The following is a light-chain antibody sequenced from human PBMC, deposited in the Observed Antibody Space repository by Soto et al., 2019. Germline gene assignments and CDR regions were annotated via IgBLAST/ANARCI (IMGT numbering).Light chain of an antibody. Sequence: QSALAQPPSASGFPGQSVTISCTVTSSDVGYYDYVSWYQQHPGKAPKLVIYEVTKQPSGVPDRVSASKSGNTASLTVSGLRVEDEADYYCSSYAGSNNFVFGSGTKVTVL. CDR2: EVT. J-gene: IGLJ1*01. CDR3: SSYAGSNNFV. CDR1: SSDVGYYDY. V-gene: IGLV2-8*01.